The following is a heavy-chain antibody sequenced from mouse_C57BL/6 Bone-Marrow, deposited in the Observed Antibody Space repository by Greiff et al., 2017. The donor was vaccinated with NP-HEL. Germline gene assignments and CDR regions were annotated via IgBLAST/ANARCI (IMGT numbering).Heavy chain of an antibody. J-gene: IGHJ4*01. V-gene: IGHV5-6*01. CDR3: ARHDGSSHERVYYAMDY. Sequence: DVHLVESGGDLVKPGGSLKLSCAASGFTFSSYGMSWVRQTPDKRLEWVATISSGGSYTYYPDSVKGRFTISRDNAKNTLYLQMSSLKSEDTAMYYCARHDGSSHERVYYAMDYWGQGTSVTVSS. CDR2: ISSGGSYT. CDR1: GFTFSSYG. D-gene: IGHD1-1*01.